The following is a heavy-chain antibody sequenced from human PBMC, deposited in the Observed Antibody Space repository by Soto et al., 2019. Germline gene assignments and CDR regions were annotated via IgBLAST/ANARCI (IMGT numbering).Heavy chain of an antibody. J-gene: IGHJ5*02. Sequence: GXSVKVSCKASGGTFNNYAFHWMRQAPGQGLEWMGGIIPIFGTADHAQRFQGRVTFTADESTRTAYMELSSLRSEDTAVYYCAILLAGPNNWFDHWGQGTLVTVSS. CDR3: AILLAGPNNWFDH. V-gene: IGHV1-69*13. CDR1: GGTFNNYA. CDR2: IIPIFGTA. D-gene: IGHD2-15*01.